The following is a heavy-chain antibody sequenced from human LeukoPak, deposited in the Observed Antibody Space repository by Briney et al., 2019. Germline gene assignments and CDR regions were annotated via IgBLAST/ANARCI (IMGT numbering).Heavy chain of an antibody. V-gene: IGHV4-59*01. CDR3: ARSPAAVVWFDP. CDR2: IYYSGST. Sequence: KPSETLSLTCTVSGGSISSYYWSWIQQPPGRGLEWIGYIYYSGSTNYNPSLKSRVTISVDTSKNQFSLKLSSVTAADTAVYYCARSPAAVVWFDPWGQGTLVTVSS. D-gene: IGHD2-2*01. J-gene: IGHJ5*02. CDR1: GGSISSYY.